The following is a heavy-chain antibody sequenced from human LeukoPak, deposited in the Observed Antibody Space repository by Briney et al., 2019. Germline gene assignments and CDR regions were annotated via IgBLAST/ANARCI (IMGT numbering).Heavy chain of an antibody. Sequence: SETLSLTCTVPGGSISSFYWNWIRYTPGKGLEWIGYVSYSGSTNYNPSLKGRVSISVDTSKNQFSLRLRSVTAADTAVYYCARKANCGGGACYPYYYYYFFDFWGKGTTVTVSS. CDR1: GGSISSFY. J-gene: IGHJ6*03. CDR3: ARKANCGGGACYPYYYYYFFDF. CDR2: VSYSGST. V-gene: IGHV4-59*01. D-gene: IGHD2-15*01.